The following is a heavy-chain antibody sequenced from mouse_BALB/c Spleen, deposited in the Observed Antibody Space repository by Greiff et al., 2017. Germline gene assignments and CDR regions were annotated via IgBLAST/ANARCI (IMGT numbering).Heavy chain of an antibody. V-gene: IGHV3-2*02. CDR2: ISYSGST. J-gene: IGHJ3*01. CDR1: GYSITSDYA. CDR3: ARRIGGTAY. Sequence: EVNLVESGPGLVKPSQSLSLTCTVTGYSITSDYAWNWIRQFPGNKLEWMGYISYSGSTSYNPSLKSRISITRDTSKNQFFLQLNSVTTEDTATYYCARRIGGTAYWGQGTLVTVSA. D-gene: IGHD2-14*01.